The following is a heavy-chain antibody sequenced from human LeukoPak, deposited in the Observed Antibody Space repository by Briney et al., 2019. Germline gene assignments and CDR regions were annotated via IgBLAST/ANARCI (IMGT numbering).Heavy chain of an antibody. CDR1: GSRFTSYW. J-gene: IGHJ4*02. D-gene: IGHD5-12*01. CDR2: IYPGDSDT. V-gene: IGHV5-51*01. CDR3: ARQDRSGYDFLIDY. Sequence: GASLKVSCKGSGSRFTSYWIGWVRQMPGKGLEWMGIIYPGDSDTRYSPSFQGQVTISADKSISTAYLQWSSLKASDTAMYYCARQDRSGYDFLIDYWGQGTLVTVSS.